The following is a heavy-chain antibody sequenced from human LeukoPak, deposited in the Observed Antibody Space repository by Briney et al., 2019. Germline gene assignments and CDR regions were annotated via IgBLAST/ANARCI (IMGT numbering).Heavy chain of an antibody. V-gene: IGHV1-18*01. D-gene: IGHD6-13*01. CDR2: ISANTGKT. Sequence: GASVKVSCKASGFTFDTYGFCWVRQAPGHGLQWMGWISANTGKTDYAQKFQGRVTMTTDTSTRTAYMELRTLRPDDTAVYYCAKVAGDRMDYWGQGTPLTVSS. J-gene: IGHJ4*02. CDR3: AKVAGDRMDY. CDR1: GFTFDTYG.